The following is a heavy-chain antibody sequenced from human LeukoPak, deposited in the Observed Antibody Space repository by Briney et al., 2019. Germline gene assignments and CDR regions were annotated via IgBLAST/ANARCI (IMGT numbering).Heavy chain of an antibody. CDR3: ASGYGSGSYYNGYYFDY. CDR1: GGTFSSYA. D-gene: IGHD3-10*01. Sequence: ASVKVSFKASGGTFSSYAISWVRQAPGQGLEWMGGIIPIFGTANYAQKFQGRVTITADESTSTAYMELSSLRSEDTAVYYCASGYGSGSYYNGYYFDYWGQGTLVTVSS. CDR2: IIPIFGTA. J-gene: IGHJ4*02. V-gene: IGHV1-69*01.